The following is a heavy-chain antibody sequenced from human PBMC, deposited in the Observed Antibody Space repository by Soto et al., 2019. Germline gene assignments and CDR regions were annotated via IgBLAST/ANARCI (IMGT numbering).Heavy chain of an antibody. CDR1: GGSISSSSYY. CDR2: IYYSGST. J-gene: IGHJ5*02. D-gene: IGHD3-10*01. V-gene: IGHV4-39*01. Sequence: PSETLSLTCTVSGGSISSSSYYWGWIRQPPGKGLEWIGSIYYSGSTYYNPSLKSRVTISVDTSKNQFSLKLSSVTAADTAVYYCETHIHMVGGNWFDTWGQGTLVTVSS. CDR3: ETHIHMVGGNWFDT.